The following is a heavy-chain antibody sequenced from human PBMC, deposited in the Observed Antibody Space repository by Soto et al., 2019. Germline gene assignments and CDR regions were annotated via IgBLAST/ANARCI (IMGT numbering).Heavy chain of an antibody. D-gene: IGHD2-15*01. V-gene: IGHV3-48*03. CDR1: EFTFSSYE. CDR3: ARGLGYCSGGSCYRYYFDY. CDR2: ISSSGSTI. Sequence: PGGSLRLSCAASEFTFSSYEMNWVRQAPGKGLEWLSYISSSGSTIYYADSVKGRFTISRDNAKNSLYLQMNSLRAEDTAVYYCARGLGYCSGGSCYRYYFDYWGQGTLVTVSS. J-gene: IGHJ4*02.